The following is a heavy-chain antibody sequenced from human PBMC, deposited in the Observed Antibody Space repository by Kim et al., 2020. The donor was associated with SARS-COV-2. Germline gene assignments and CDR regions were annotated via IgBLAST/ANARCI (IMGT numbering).Heavy chain of an antibody. CDR2: ISYDGSNK. CDR3: AKVTPIYIQQLVSPLDV. J-gene: IGHJ6*02. V-gene: IGHV3-30*18. CDR1: GFTFSSYG. D-gene: IGHD6-6*01. Sequence: GGSLRLSCAASGFTFSSYGMHWVRQAPGKGLEWVAVISYDGSNKYYADSVKGRFTISRDNSKNTLYLQMNSLRAEDTAVYYCAKVTPIYIQQLVSPLDVWGQGTTVTVSS.